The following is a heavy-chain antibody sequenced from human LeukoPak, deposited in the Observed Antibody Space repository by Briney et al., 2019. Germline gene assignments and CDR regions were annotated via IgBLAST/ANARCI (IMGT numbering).Heavy chain of an antibody. Sequence: PGGSLRLSCAASGFTFSSYGMHWVRQAPGKGLEWVAVIWYDGSNKYYADSVKGRFTISRDNSKNTLYLQMNSLRAEVTAVYYCAKTGYSSSSGPFDYYYYYMDVWGKGTTVTVSS. J-gene: IGHJ6*03. CDR2: IWYDGSNK. CDR3: AKTGYSSSSGPFDYYYYYMDV. V-gene: IGHV3-33*06. CDR1: GFTFSSYG. D-gene: IGHD6-6*01.